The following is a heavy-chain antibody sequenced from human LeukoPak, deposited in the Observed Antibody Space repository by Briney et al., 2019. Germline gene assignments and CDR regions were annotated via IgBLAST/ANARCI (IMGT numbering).Heavy chain of an antibody. D-gene: IGHD6-13*01. CDR2: IRPNSGVT. Sequence: ASVKVSCKASGYTFAAYYMYWVRQAPGQGLEWMGWIRPNSGVTNYTQKFQGRVTMTRDTSINTAYMELSSLTSDDTAVYYCARAFSSSWSGEDYWGQGTLVTVSS. CDR1: GYTFAAYY. J-gene: IGHJ4*02. CDR3: ARAFSSSWSGEDY. V-gene: IGHV1-2*02.